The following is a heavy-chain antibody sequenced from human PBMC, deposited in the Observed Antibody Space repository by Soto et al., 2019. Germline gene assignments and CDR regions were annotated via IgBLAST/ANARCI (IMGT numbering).Heavy chain of an antibody. CDR3: ARPIAYDYGDRPVRGWVY. CDR1: GGTFSSYA. CDR2: IIPIFGTA. Sequence: SVKVSCKASGGTFSSYAISWVRQAPGQGLEWMGGIIPIFGTANYAQKFQGRVAITADESTSTAYMELSSLRSEDTAVYYCARPIAYDYGDRPVRGWVYWGHGTLVTVSS. V-gene: IGHV1-69*13. D-gene: IGHD4-17*01. J-gene: IGHJ4*01.